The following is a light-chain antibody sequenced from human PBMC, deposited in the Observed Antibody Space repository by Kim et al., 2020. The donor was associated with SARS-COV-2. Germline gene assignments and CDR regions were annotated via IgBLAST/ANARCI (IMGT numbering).Light chain of an antibody. CDR2: NNS. J-gene: IGLJ2*01. CDR1: TIGSKV. V-gene: IGLV3-21*04. Sequence: APGTTDSVRCGSSTIGSKVVRWQQQRPVRSPVLFIYNNSHRPSAIPGRFAGTDSGNTATLTISRVGGGDDADYYWQWGHSNTERIFGGGTQLTVL. CDR3: QWGHSNTERI.